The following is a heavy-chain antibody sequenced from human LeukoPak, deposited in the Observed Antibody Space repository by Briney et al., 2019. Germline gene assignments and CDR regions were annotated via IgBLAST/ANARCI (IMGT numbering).Heavy chain of an antibody. CDR3: ARHVSPLSWWNYGGGGRVPLDFDY. CDR2: IYYSGST. V-gene: IGHV4-30-4*01. CDR1: GGSISSGDYY. J-gene: IGHJ4*02. D-gene: IGHD1-7*01. Sequence: PSQTLSLTCTVSGGSISSGDYYWSWIRQPPGKGLEWIGYIYYSGSTYYNPSLKSRVTISVDTSKNQFSLKLSSVTAADTAVYYCARHVSPLSWWNYGGGGRVPLDFDYWGQGTLVTVSS.